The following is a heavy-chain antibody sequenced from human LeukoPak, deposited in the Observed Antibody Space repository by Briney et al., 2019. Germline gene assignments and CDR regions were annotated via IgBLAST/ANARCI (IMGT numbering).Heavy chain of an antibody. CDR3: ARTTGAAYCGGDCYSLFDY. J-gene: IGHJ4*02. CDR1: GYTFTSYG. V-gene: IGHV1-18*01. CDR2: ISAYNGNT. Sequence: VKVSCKASGYTFTSYGISWARQAPGQGLEWMGWISAYNGNTNYAQKLQGRVTMTTDTSTSTAYMELRSLRSDDTAVYYCARTTGAAYCGGDCYSLFDYWGQGTLVTVSS. D-gene: IGHD2-21*02.